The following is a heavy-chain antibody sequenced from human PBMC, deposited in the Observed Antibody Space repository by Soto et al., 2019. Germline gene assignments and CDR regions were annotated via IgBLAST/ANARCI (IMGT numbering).Heavy chain of an antibody. CDR3: ARLGGSGSYRTDDAFDI. J-gene: IGHJ3*02. CDR1: GYSFTSYW. V-gene: IGHV5-51*01. CDR2: IYPGDSDT. D-gene: IGHD3-10*01. Sequence: GESLKISCKGSGYSFTSYWIGWVRQMPGKGLEWMGIIYPGDSDTGYSPSFQGQVTISADKSISTAYLQWSSLKASDTAMYYCARLGGSGSYRTDDAFDIWGQGTMVTVSS.